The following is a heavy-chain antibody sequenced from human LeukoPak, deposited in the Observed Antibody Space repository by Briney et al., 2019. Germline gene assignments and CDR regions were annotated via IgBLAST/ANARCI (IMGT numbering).Heavy chain of an antibody. CDR1: GFTFSSYE. J-gene: IGHJ4*02. CDR2: ISSSGSTI. Sequence: GGSLRLSCAASGFTFSSYEMNWVRQAPGKGLEWVSYISSSGSTIYYADSVKGRFTISRDDAKNSLYLQMNSLRAEDTAVYYCARKPDGRFLEWLSEDWGQGTLVTVS. D-gene: IGHD3-3*01. CDR3: ARKPDGRFLEWLSED. V-gene: IGHV3-48*03.